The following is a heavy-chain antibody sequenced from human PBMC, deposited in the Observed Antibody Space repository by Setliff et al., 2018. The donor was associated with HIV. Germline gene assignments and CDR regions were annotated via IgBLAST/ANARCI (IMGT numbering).Heavy chain of an antibody. CDR2: ILDGRVT. CDR1: GDSITSGHFY. CDR3: ARPHSGRGGGAYFDP. D-gene: IGHD6-19*01. V-gene: IGHV4-39*01. J-gene: IGHJ5*02. Sequence: ETLSLTCTVTGDSITSGHFYWGWIRQAPGKGLEWIGNILDGRVTFFNPSLRGRVTISVDASKNQVSLNLRSVTAADSAVYHCARPHSGRGGGAYFDPWGQGILVTVSS.